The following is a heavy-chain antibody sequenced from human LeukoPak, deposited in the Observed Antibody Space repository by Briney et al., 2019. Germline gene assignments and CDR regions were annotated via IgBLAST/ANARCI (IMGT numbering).Heavy chain of an antibody. D-gene: IGHD3-22*01. CDR1: GGTFSSYA. J-gene: IGHJ4*02. V-gene: IGHV1-69*13. Sequence: GASVKVSCKASGGTFSSYAISWVRQAPGQGLEGMGGIIPIFGTANYAQKFQGRVTITADESTSTAYMELSSLRSEDTAVYYCARVAYYDSSGPMSYWGQGTLVTVSS. CDR2: IIPIFGTA. CDR3: ARVAYYDSSGPMSY.